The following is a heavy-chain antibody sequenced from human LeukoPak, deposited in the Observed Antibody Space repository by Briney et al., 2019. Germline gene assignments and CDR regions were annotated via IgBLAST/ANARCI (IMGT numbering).Heavy chain of an antibody. V-gene: IGHV3-30*02. CDR1: GFTFSSYG. J-gene: IGHJ5*02. CDR3: AKDLRWGSGWGGNWFDP. CDR2: IRYDGSNK. Sequence: QPGGSLRLSCAASGFTFSSYGMHWVRQAPGKGLEWVAFIRYDGSNKYYADSVKGRFTISRDNSKNTLYLQMNSLRAEDTAVYYCAKDLRWGSGWGGNWFDPWGQGTLVTVSS. D-gene: IGHD6-19*01.